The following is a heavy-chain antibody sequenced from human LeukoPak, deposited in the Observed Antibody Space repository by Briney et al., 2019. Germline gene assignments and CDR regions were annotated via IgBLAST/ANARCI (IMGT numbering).Heavy chain of an antibody. V-gene: IGHV1-18*01. CDR2: ISAYNGNT. CDR1: GYTFTSYG. Sequence: GASVKVSCKASGYTFTSYGISWVRQAPGQGLEWMGWISAYNGNTSYAQKLQGRVTMTTDTSTSTAYMELRSLRSDDTAVYYCARVMYSSSRYDPYYYYYMDVWGKGTTVTVSS. D-gene: IGHD6-13*01. CDR3: ARVMYSSSRYDPYYYYYMDV. J-gene: IGHJ6*03.